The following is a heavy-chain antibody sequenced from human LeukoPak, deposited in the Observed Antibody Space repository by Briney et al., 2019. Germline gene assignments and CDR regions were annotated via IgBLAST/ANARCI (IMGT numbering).Heavy chain of an antibody. CDR2: IYYSGST. Sequence: SQTLSLTCTVSGGSISSGGYYWSWIRQHPGKGLEWIGYIYYSGSTYYNSSLKSRVTISVDTSKNQFSLKLSSVTAADTAVYYCARDRLYYGSGSYLYYYYGMDVWGQGTTVTVSS. CDR3: ARDRLYYGSGSYLYYYYGMDV. D-gene: IGHD3-10*01. J-gene: IGHJ6*02. V-gene: IGHV4-31*03. CDR1: GGSISSGGYY.